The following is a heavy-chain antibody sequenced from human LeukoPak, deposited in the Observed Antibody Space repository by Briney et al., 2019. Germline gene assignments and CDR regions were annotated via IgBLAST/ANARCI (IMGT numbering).Heavy chain of an antibody. CDR2: IFYRGST. Sequence: SETLSLTCTVSGGSISSSYYWGWIRQPPGKGLEYIGSIFYRGSTYYNPSLQSRVTISVDRSKNQFSLKLSSVTAADTAVYYCARGGTSYDILTGYYRQYYFDYWGQGTLVTVSS. D-gene: IGHD3-9*01. V-gene: IGHV4-39*07. CDR1: GGSISSSYY. J-gene: IGHJ4*02. CDR3: ARGGTSYDILTGYYRQYYFDY.